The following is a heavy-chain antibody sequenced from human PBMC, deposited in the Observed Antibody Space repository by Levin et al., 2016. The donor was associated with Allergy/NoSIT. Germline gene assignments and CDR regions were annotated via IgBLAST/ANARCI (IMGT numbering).Heavy chain of an antibody. Sequence: GESLKISCAASGFTVSSNYMSWVRQAPGKGLEWVSVIYSGGSTYYADSVKGRFTISRDNSKNTLYLQMNSLRAEDTAVYYCARDRGSGSFLGLYYYGMDVWGQGTTVTVSS. D-gene: IGHD3-10*01. CDR3: ARDRGSGSFLGLYYYGMDV. CDR2: IYSGGST. J-gene: IGHJ6*02. CDR1: GFTVSSNY. V-gene: IGHV3-53*01.